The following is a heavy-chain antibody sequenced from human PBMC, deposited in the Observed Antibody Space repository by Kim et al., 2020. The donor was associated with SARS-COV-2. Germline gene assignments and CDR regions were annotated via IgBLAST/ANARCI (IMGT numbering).Heavy chain of an antibody. J-gene: IGHJ5*02. D-gene: IGHD6-19*01. CDR3: ARDSSDGPLVGFDP. CDR1: GYSFTSHE. V-gene: IGHV1-8*01. Sequence: ASVKVSCKASGYSFTSHEINWVRQAPGQGLEGIGWMNPHNGDTGFAQKFQGRVTMTRDPSRGTAYRELSSLRSDDTAVYYFARDSSDGPLVGFDPWCKGT. CDR2: MNPHNGDT.